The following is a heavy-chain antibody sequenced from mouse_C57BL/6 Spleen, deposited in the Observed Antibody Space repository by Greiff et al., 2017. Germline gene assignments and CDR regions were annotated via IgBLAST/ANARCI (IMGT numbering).Heavy chain of an antibody. CDR3: TRDYGSSSWFAY. V-gene: IGHV1-15*01. CDR2: IDPETGGT. CDR1: GYTFTDYE. D-gene: IGHD1-1*01. Sequence: QVQLQQSVAELVRPGASVTLSCKASGYTFTDYEMHWVKQTPVHGLEWIGAIDPETGGTAYNQTFKGPALLTADKSSSTAYLVLRRLTSHVSAVYYGTRDYGSSSWFAYWGQGTLVTVSA. J-gene: IGHJ3*01.